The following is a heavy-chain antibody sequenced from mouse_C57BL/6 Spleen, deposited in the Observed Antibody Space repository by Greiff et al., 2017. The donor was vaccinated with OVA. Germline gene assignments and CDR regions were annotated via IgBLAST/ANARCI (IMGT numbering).Heavy chain of an antibody. D-gene: IGHD2-4*01. V-gene: IGHV10-1*01. CDR2: IRSKSNNYAT. CDR3: VRHEGDDYDEGYYFDY. Sequence: EVQLVESGGGLVQPKGSLKLSCAASGFSFNTYAMNWVRQAPGKGLEWVARIRSKSNNYATYYADSVKDRFTISRDDSESMLYLQMNNLKTEDTAMYYCVRHEGDDYDEGYYFDYWGQGTTLTVSS. CDR1: GFSFNTYA. J-gene: IGHJ2*01.